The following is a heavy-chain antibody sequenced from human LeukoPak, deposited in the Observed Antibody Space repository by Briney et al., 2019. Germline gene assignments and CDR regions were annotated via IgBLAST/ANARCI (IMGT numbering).Heavy chain of an antibody. D-gene: IGHD6-13*01. CDR2: ISYDGGNK. J-gene: IGHJ4*02. CDR3: AKDGDIAAAGYFFDY. Sequence: PGGSLRLSCAASGFTFSTYGMRWVRQAPGKGLEWVAVISYDGGNKYNADSVKGRFTISRDNSKNTLYLQMNSLRAEDTAVYFCAKDGDIAAAGYFFDYWGQGTLVTVSS. V-gene: IGHV3-30*18. CDR1: GFTFSTYG.